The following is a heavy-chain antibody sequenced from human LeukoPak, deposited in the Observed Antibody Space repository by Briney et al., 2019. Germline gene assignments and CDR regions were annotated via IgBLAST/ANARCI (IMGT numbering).Heavy chain of an antibody. CDR2: IYHSGST. CDR3: ARSSSWKQFDY. J-gene: IGHJ4*02. V-gene: IGHV4-30-2*01. D-gene: IGHD6-13*01. Sequence: SETLSLTCAVSGGSISSGGYSWSWIRQPPGKGLEWIGYIYHSGSTYYNPSLKSRVTISVDRSKNQFSLKLGSVTAADTAVYYCARSSSWKQFDYWGQGTLVTVSS. CDR1: GGSISSGGYS.